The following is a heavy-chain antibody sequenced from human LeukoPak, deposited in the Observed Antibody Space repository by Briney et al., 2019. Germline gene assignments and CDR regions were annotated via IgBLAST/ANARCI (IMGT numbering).Heavy chain of an antibody. D-gene: IGHD2-2*01. V-gene: IGHV3-48*03. CDR2: ISGSGVAI. Sequence: GGSLRLSCAASGFTFSRYEINWVRQAPGKGLEWVSHISGSGVAIHYSDSVKGRFTISRDNAKNSLYLQMDSLRAEDTAVYYCARADCSSSTCYLRRSWFDPWGQGTLVTVSS. CDR3: ARADCSSSTCYLRRSWFDP. CDR1: GFTFSRYE. J-gene: IGHJ5*02.